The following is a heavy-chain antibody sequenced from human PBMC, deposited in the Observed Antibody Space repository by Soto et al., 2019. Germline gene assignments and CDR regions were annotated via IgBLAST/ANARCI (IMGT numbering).Heavy chain of an antibody. V-gene: IGHV3-48*02. D-gene: IGHD2-15*01. J-gene: IGHJ4*02. Sequence: GGSLRLSCAASGFTFSSYSMNWVRQAPGKGLEWVSYISSSSSTIYYADSVKGRFTISRDNAKNSLYLQMNSLRDEDTAVYYCARDRYELLLPYYFDYWGQGTLVTVSS. CDR1: GFTFSSYS. CDR3: ARDRYELLLPYYFDY. CDR2: ISSSSSTI.